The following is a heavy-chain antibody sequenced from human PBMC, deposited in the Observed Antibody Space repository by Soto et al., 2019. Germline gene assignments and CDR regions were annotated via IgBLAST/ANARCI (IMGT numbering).Heavy chain of an antibody. CDR2: VYTSGGT. V-gene: IGHV4-4*07. J-gene: IGHJ4*02. Sequence: QVRLRESGPRLVKPSETLSLTCTFSGGSISTYYWSWIRQPAGKGLEWIGRVYTSGGTNYNPSLKSRVTMSRDTSKKQFFLSLSSVTAADTAVYYCARRRLRQNFDYWGQGTLVTVSS. D-gene: IGHD4-17*01. CDR3: ARRRLRQNFDY. CDR1: GGSISTYY.